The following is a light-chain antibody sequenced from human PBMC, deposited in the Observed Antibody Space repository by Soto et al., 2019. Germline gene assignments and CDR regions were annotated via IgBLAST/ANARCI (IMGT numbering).Light chain of an antibody. J-gene: IGKJ5*01. CDR2: DSS. V-gene: IGKV1D-13*01. CDR1: QGISSA. Sequence: AIQLTQSPSSLSASVGDRVTITCRASQGISSALAWYQQKPGKAPKLLIYDSSSLESGVPSRFSGSGSWTDFTLTISSLQPEDFATYYCQQFNNYPQVTFGQGTRLEIK. CDR3: QQFNNYPQVT.